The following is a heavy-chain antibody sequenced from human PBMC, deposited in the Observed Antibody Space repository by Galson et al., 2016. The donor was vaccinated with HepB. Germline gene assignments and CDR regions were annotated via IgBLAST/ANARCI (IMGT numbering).Heavy chain of an antibody. D-gene: IGHD5-18*01. Sequence: LRLSCAASGFTLSSYSMNWVRRAPGKGLEWVSYISSAGSTIYYADSVKGRFTISRDNAKNSLYLQMNSLRDEDTAVYYCAREKTATIDYWGQGTLVTVSS. CDR2: ISSAGSTI. CDR3: AREKTATIDY. J-gene: IGHJ4*02. CDR1: GFTLSSYS. V-gene: IGHV3-48*02.